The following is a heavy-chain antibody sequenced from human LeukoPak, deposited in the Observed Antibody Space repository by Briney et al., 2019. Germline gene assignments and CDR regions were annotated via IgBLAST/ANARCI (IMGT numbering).Heavy chain of an antibody. CDR2: ISTSSIYI. D-gene: IGHD3-10*02. Sequence: PGGSLRLSCAASGFTFSSYTMNWVRQAPGKGLEWVSSISTSSIYIYYADSVKGRFTISRDNAKNSLYLQMNSLRAEDTAVYYCAELGITMIGGVWGKGTTVTISS. J-gene: IGHJ6*04. V-gene: IGHV3-21*01. CDR1: GFTFSSYT. CDR3: AELGITMIGGV.